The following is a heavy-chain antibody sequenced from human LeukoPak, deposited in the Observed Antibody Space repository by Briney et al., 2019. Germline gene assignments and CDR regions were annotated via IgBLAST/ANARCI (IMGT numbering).Heavy chain of an antibody. Sequence: GGPLRLSCAASGFTLSVYWMVGLPEAPGRGWEWVAHRKPDRRQKNYVDRVKGRFTISRDNAKDSVYLQMNSLGAEDTAVYYCVRDDYVGYWGQGTLVAVSS. J-gene: IGHJ4*02. CDR3: VRDDYVGY. D-gene: IGHD3-16*01. CDR2: RKPDRRQK. CDR1: GFTLSVYW. V-gene: IGHV3-7*05.